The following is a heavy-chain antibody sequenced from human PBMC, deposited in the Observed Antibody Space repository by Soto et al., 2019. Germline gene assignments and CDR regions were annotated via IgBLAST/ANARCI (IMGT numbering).Heavy chain of an antibody. CDR1: GGTFSSYA. CDR2: IIPIFGTA. Sequence: SVKVSCKASGGTFSSYAISWVRQAPGQGLEWMGGIIPIFGTANYAQKFQGRVTITADESTSTAYMELNSLRAEDTAVYYCARGWIGATADYCGIHVWRPGRTV. CDR3: ARGWIGATADYCGIHV. V-gene: IGHV1-69*13. J-gene: IGHJ6*02. D-gene: IGHD1-26*01.